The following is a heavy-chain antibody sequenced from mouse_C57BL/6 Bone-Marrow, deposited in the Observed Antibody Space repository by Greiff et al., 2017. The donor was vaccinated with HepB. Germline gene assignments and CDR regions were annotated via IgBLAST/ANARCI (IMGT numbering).Heavy chain of an antibody. Sequence: VQLQQSGPELVKPGASVKISCKASGYAFSSSWMNWVKQRPGKGLEWIGRIYPGDGDTNYNGKFKGKATLTADKSSSTAYMRLSSLTSEDSAVYFCASGYGNFFDYWGQGTTLTVSS. J-gene: IGHJ2*01. D-gene: IGHD2-1*01. CDR1: GYAFSSSW. V-gene: IGHV1-82*01. CDR3: ASGYGNFFDY. CDR2: IYPGDGDT.